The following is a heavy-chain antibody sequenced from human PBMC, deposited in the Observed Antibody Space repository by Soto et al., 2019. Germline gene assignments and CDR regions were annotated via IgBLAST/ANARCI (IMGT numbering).Heavy chain of an antibody. CDR1: GFTFSSYA. V-gene: IGHV3-23*01. J-gene: IGHJ3*02. D-gene: IGHD3-22*01. Sequence: GGSLRLSCAASGFTFSSYAMSWVRQAPGKGLEWVSAISGSGGSTYYADSVKGRFTISRDNSKHALYLKMNSLRAEDTDVYYCARDSSGYYPDAFDIWGQGTMVTVSS. CDR3: ARDSSGYYPDAFDI. CDR2: ISGSGGST.